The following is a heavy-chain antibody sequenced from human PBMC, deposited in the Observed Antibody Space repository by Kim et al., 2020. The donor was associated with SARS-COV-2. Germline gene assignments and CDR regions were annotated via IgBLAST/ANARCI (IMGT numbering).Heavy chain of an antibody. Sequence: GGSLRLSCAASGFTFSSYGMHWVRQAPGKGLEWVAVIWYDGSNKYYADSVKGRFTISRDNSKNTLYLQMNSLRAEDTAVYYCAREGLIYDTSPAGFWGGGYYYYGMDVWGQGTTVTVSS. J-gene: IGHJ6*02. D-gene: IGHD3-16*01. V-gene: IGHV3-33*08. CDR2: IWYDGSNK. CDR3: AREGLIYDTSPAGFWGGGYYYYGMDV. CDR1: GFTFSSYG.